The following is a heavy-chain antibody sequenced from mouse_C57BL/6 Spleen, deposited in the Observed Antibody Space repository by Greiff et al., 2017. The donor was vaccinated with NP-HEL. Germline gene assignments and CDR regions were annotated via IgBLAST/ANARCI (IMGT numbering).Heavy chain of an antibody. CDR1: GYKFTDYE. CDR3: TRACYGNLFAY. J-gene: IGHJ3*01. CDR2: IDPETGGT. V-gene: IGHV1-15*01. D-gene: IGHD2-1*01. Sequence: VQLQESGAELVRPGASVTLSCKASGYKFTDYEMHWVKQTPVHGLEWIGAIDPETGGTAYNQKFKGKAILTADKSSSTAYMELRSLTSEDSAVYYCTRACYGNLFAYWGQGTLVTVSA.